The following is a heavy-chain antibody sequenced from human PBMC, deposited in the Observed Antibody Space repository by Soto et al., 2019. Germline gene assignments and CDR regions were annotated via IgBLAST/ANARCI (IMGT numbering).Heavy chain of an antibody. Sequence: SETLSLTCTVSGGSISSSSYYWGWIRQPPGKGLEWIGSIYYSGSTYYNPSLKRRVTISVDTSKNQFSLKLSSVTAADTAVYYCARLYGSGSYLVGMDVWGQGTKVTVSS. CDR2: IYYSGST. CDR3: ARLYGSGSYLVGMDV. J-gene: IGHJ6*02. CDR1: GGSISSSSYY. V-gene: IGHV4-39*01. D-gene: IGHD3-10*01.